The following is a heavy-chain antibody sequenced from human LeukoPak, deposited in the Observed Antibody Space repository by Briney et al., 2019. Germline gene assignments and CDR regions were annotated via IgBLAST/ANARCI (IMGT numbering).Heavy chain of an antibody. J-gene: IGHJ4*02. CDR2: IYYSGST. CDR1: GGSISSYY. V-gene: IGHV4-59*01. D-gene: IGHD3-9*01. Sequence: PSGTLSLTCTVSGGSISSYYWSWIRQPPGKGLEWIGYIYYSGSTNYNPSLKSRVTISVDTSKNQFSLKLSSVTAADTAVYYCARADYDILTGGPMYYFDYWGQGTLVTVSS. CDR3: ARADYDILTGGPMYYFDY.